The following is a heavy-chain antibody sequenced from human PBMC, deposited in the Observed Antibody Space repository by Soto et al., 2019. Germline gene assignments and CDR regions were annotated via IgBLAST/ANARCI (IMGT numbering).Heavy chain of an antibody. Sequence: SETLSLTCAVYGGSFSGYYWSWIRQPPGKGLEWIGEINHSGSTNYNPSLKSRVTISIDTSKNQFSLKLSSVTAADTAVYFCATMEHHNDFWSANYYFAYWGQGTLVTGSS. CDR1: GGSFSGYY. V-gene: IGHV4-34*01. CDR3: ATMEHHNDFWSANYYFAY. J-gene: IGHJ4*02. CDR2: INHSGST. D-gene: IGHD3-3*01.